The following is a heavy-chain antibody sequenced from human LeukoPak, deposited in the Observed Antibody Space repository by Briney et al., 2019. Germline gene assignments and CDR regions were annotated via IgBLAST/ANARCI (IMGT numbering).Heavy chain of an antibody. CDR3: VKDPYSGEFADYFHH. Sequence: PGGTLTLTCAASGFIFWSYGLHWDRKAQGRGLEWVAFISYDGENEDYDDYVKGRFTISRDNSKNTLYLQMDTLRVDDTAIYYCVKDPYSGEFADYFHHWGQGTLVTVPS. D-gene: IGHD6-19*01. V-gene: IGHV3-30*02. CDR2: ISYDGENE. CDR1: GFIFWSYG. J-gene: IGHJ1*01.